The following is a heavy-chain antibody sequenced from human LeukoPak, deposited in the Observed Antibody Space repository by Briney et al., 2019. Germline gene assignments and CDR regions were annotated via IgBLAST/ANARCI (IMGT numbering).Heavy chain of an antibody. CDR2: ISWNSGSI. CDR3: AKSTSHSSSWYDY. D-gene: IGHD6-13*01. Sequence: PGGSLRLSCAASGFTFDDYAMHWVRQAPGKGLEWVSGISWNSGSIGYADSVKGRFTISRDNAKNSLYLQMNSLRAEDTALYYCAKSTSHSSSWYDYWGQGTLVTVSS. CDR1: GFTFDDYA. V-gene: IGHV3-9*01. J-gene: IGHJ4*02.